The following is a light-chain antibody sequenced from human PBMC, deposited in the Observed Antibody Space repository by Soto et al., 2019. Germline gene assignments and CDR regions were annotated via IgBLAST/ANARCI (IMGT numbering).Light chain of an antibody. Sequence: HSVLTQPPSASGTPGQRVTISCSGSSSNIGSNTVNWCQQLPGTAPKLLIYNNNQRPSGVPDRFSGSKSGTSASLAISGLQSEDEAGYFCAVWDDSLNGWVFGGGTKLTVL. J-gene: IGLJ3*02. CDR3: AVWDDSLNGWV. CDR2: NNN. CDR1: SSNIGSNT. V-gene: IGLV1-44*01.